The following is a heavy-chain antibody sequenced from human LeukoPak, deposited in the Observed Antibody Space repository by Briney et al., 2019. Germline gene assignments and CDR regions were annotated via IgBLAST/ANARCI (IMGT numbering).Heavy chain of an antibody. J-gene: IGHJ4*02. CDR2: MNPNSGNT. D-gene: IGHD3-16*01. V-gene: IGHV1-8*01. Sequence: ASVTVSCTASGYTFTSYDINWVRQAPGQGLEWMGWMNPNSGNTGYAQKFQGRVTMTRNTSISTAYMELSSLRSEDTAVYYCARGFRSATRGGYWGQGTLVTVSS. CDR1: GYTFTSYD. CDR3: ARGFRSATRGGY.